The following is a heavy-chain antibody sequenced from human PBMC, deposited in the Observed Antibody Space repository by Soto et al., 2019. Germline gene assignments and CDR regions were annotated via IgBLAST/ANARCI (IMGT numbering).Heavy chain of an antibody. V-gene: IGHV1-8*01. D-gene: IGHD3-3*01. CDR2: MNPNSGNT. J-gene: IGHJ3*02. CDR3: ASSITIFGVVISDDAFDI. Sequence: ASVKASWKASGYSFTSYDINWVRQATGQGLEWMGWMNPNSGNTGYAQKFQGRVTMTRNTSISTAYMELSSLRSEDTAVYYCASSITIFGVVISDDAFDIWGQGTMVTVSS. CDR1: GYSFTSYD.